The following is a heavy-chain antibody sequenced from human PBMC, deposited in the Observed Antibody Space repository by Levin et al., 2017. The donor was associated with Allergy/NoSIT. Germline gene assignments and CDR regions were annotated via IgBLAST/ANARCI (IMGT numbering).Heavy chain of an antibody. CDR2: ISYDGSNK. CDR1: GFTFSSYG. V-gene: IGHV3-30*18. Sequence: GGSLRLSCAASGFTFSSYGMHWVRQAPGKGLEWVAVISYDGSNKYYADSVKGRFTISRDNSKNTLYLQMNSLRAEDTAVYYCAKTVLDDSSGYYSPLDYWGQGTLVTVSS. D-gene: IGHD3-22*01. CDR3: AKTVLDDSSGYYSPLDY. J-gene: IGHJ4*02.